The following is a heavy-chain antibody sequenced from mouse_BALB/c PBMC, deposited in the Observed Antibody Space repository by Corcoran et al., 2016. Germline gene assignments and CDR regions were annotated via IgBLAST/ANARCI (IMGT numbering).Heavy chain of an antibody. CDR3: ARDYYGSSYFFAY. D-gene: IGHD1-1*01. Sequence: EVLLQQSGPELVKPGASVKISGKASGYSFPGYTMNWVKQSHGKNLKWIGLINPYNGGTSYNQKFKGKATLTVDKSSSTAYMELLSLTSEDSAVYYCARDYYGSSYFFAYWGQGTLVTVSA. CDR2: INPYNGGT. CDR1: GYSFPGYT. J-gene: IGHJ3*01. V-gene: IGHV1-18*01.